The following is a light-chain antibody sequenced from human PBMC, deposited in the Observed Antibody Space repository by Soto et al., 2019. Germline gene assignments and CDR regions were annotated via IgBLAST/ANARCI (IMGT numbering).Light chain of an antibody. J-gene: IGKJ1*01. V-gene: IGKV3-20*01. CDR1: QSASDTY. CDR2: GAS. CDR3: QQYRRSPPVT. Sequence: EIVLTQSPGTLSLSPGERATLSCRASQSASDTYLAWYQQKPGQAPRLLIYGASNRATGLPDRFSGSGSGTDFTLTITRLEPADFAVYYCQQYRRSPPVTFGQGPKVEI.